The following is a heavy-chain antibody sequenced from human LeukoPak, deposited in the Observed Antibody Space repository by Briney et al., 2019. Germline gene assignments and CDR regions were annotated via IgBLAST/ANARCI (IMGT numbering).Heavy chain of an antibody. Sequence: SETLSLTCTVSGGSISSYYWSWIRQPPGKGLEWIGYIHYNGITNYSPSLKSRVTMSLDTSKNQVSLKLNSVSAADTAVYYCARHISSGGTYAHFDYWGQGTLVTVSS. J-gene: IGHJ4*02. V-gene: IGHV4-59*08. CDR3: ARHISSGGTYAHFDY. CDR2: IHYNGIT. CDR1: GGSISSYY. D-gene: IGHD1-26*01.